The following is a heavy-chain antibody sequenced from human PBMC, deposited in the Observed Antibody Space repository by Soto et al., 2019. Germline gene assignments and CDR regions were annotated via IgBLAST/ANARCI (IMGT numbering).Heavy chain of an antibody. V-gene: IGHV4-59*08. CDR1: GGSISSYY. D-gene: IGHD3-10*01. CDR3: ARFSGRLAPRVDAFDI. J-gene: IGHJ3*02. CDR2: IYYSGST. Sequence: PSETLSLTCTVSGGSISSYYWSWIRQPPGKGLEWIGSIYYSGSTNYNPSLKSRVTISVDTSKNQFSLKLSSVTAADTAVYYCARFSGRLAPRVDAFDIWGQGTMVTVSS.